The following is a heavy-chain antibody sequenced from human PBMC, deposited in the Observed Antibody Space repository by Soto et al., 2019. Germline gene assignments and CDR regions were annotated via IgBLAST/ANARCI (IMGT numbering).Heavy chain of an antibody. CDR3: AREDRDRETGLVPAAIDGMDV. D-gene: IGHD2-2*01. CDR2: IIPIFGIA. CDR1: GGTFSRYS. V-gene: IGHV1-69*08. Sequence: QVQLVQSGAEVKKPGSSVKVSCKASGGTFSRYSITWVRQAPGHGLEWIGRIIPIFGIASYAQKFQGRVTSTADESTSTAYRELSSLRADDTAGYYCAREDRDRETGLVPAAIDGMDVWGQGTTVTVSS. J-gene: IGHJ6*02.